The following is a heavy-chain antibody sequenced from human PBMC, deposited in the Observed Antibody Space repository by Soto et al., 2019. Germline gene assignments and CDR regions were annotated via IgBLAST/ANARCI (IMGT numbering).Heavy chain of an antibody. CDR3: ARRSSWSRHPGCDY. J-gene: IGHJ4*02. Sequence: QLQLQESGPGLVKPSETLSLTCTVSGGSISSSTSYWGWVRQPPGKGLEWIARIYDGGNSHYHPSPRGRVTRSVDTSKNHLSLTLSSVTVAEPAVYDWARRSSWSRHPGCDYWGQGTVVTVSS. V-gene: IGHV4-39*02. D-gene: IGHD1-26*01. CDR1: GGSISSSTSY. CDR2: IYDGGNS.